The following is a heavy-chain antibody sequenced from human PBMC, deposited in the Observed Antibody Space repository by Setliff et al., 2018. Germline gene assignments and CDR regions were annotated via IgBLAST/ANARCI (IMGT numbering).Heavy chain of an antibody. Sequence: SETLSLTCAVYGGSFSGYYWSWIRQPPGKGLEWIGEINHSGSTNYNPSLKSRVTISVDTSKNQFSLKLSSVTAADTAVYYCARGGIAAAGVKYWGQGTLVT. CDR2: INHSGST. D-gene: IGHD6-13*01. CDR3: ARGGIAAAGVKY. CDR1: GGSFSGYY. J-gene: IGHJ1*01. V-gene: IGHV4-34*01.